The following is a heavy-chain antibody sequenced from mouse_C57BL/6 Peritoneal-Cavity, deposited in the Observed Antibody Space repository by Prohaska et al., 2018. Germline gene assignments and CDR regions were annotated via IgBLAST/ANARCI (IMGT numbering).Heavy chain of an antibody. D-gene: IGHD1-1*01. Sequence: QVQLQQSGPELVKPGASVKISCKASGYTFTDYYINWVKQRPGQGLEWIGWIFPGSGSTYYKEKVKGKATLTVDKSSSTAYMLLSSLTSEDSAVYFCARYGSSIHWYFDVWGTGTTVTVSS. CDR3: ARYGSSIHWYFDV. J-gene: IGHJ1*03. V-gene: IGHV1-75*01. CDR1: GYTFTDYY. CDR2: IFPGSGST.